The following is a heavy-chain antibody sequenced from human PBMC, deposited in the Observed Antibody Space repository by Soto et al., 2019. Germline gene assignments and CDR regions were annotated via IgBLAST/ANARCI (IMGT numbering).Heavy chain of an antibody. J-gene: IGHJ6*03. CDR2: ISAYNGNT. V-gene: IGHV1-18*01. CDR1: GYTFTSYG. CDR3: ARDQSGDYYYYMDV. Sequence: ASVKVSCKASGYTFTSYGVSWVRQAPGQGLEWMGWISAYNGNTNYAQKLQGRVTMTTDTSTSTAYMELRSLRSDDTAVYYCARDQSGDYYYYMDVWGKGTTVTVS. D-gene: IGHD3-10*01.